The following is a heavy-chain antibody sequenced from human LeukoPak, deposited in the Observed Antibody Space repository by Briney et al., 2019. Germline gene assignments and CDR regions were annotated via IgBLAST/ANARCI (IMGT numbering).Heavy chain of an antibody. CDR1: GGTFSSYA. Sequence: SVKVSCKASGGTFSSYAISWVRQAPGQGLEWMGGIIPIFGTENYAQKFQGRDTITADESTSTAYMELSSLRSEDTAVYYCARDPTDRIVVVPAAIPYYYYGMDVWGQGTTVTVSS. J-gene: IGHJ6*02. CDR3: ARDPTDRIVVVPAAIPYYYYGMDV. D-gene: IGHD2-2*01. CDR2: IIPIFGTE. V-gene: IGHV1-69*13.